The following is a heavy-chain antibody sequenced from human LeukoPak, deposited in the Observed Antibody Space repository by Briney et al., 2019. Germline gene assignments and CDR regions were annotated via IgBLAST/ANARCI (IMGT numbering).Heavy chain of an antibody. D-gene: IGHD2-21*02. V-gene: IGHV4-30-4*01. CDR3: ARHRYGDNVAAV. Sequence: SETLSLTCTVSGGSISSGGYYWSWIRQPPGEGLEWIGYIYYSGSTYYHPSLKSRVTISLDTSKNQFSLRLTSVTAADTAVYYCARHRYGDNVAAVWGQGTLVTVSS. CDR2: IYYSGST. J-gene: IGHJ4*02. CDR1: GGSISSGGYY.